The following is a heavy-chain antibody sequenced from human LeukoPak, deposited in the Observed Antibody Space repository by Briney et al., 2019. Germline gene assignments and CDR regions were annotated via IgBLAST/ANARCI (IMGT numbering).Heavy chain of an antibody. Sequence: SETLSLTCTVSGDSINISYVSWIRQPPGKGLEWTGSIRYRGKTNYNPSLNSRVTISVDTSKNQFSLKLTSVTAADTAVYYCARHEGAAGPFDYWGQGTLVSVSS. CDR1: GDSINISY. V-gene: IGHV4-59*08. D-gene: IGHD6-13*01. CDR2: IRYRGKT. J-gene: IGHJ4*02. CDR3: ARHEGAAGPFDY.